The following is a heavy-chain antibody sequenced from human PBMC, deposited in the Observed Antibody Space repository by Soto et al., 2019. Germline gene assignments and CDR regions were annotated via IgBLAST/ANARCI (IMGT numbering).Heavy chain of an antibody. D-gene: IGHD6-6*01. J-gene: IGHJ6*02. CDR3: ARDSSSYYYYYGMDV. Sequence: GGSLRLSCAASGFTFSSYWMSWVRQAPGKGLEWVANIKQDGSEKYYVDSVKGRFTISRDNAKNSLYRQMNSLRAEDTAVYYCARDSSSYYYYYGMDVWGQGTTVTVSS. V-gene: IGHV3-7*01. CDR2: IKQDGSEK. CDR1: GFTFSSYW.